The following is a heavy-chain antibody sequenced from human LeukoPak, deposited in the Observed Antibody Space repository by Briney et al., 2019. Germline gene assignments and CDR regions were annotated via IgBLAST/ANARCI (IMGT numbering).Heavy chain of an antibody. V-gene: IGHV3-48*02. CDR1: GFTFSSYG. J-gene: IGHJ4*02. CDR3: ARDHYDSGSYVFDY. CDR2: ISRSSSSM. D-gene: IGHD3-10*01. Sequence: GGSLRLSCAASGFTFSSYGMNWVRQAPGKGLEWVSYISRSSSSMYYADSVKGRFTISRDNAKNSLYLQMNSLRDEDTAVYYCARDHYDSGSYVFDYWGQGTLVTVSS.